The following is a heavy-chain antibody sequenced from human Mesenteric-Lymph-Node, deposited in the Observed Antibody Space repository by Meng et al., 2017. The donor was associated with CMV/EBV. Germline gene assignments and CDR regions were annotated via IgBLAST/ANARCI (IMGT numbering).Heavy chain of an antibody. D-gene: IGHD4-17*01. V-gene: IGHV4-59*01. CDR2: IYYTGST. CDR3: ARAGGDYIDY. Sequence: GSLRLSCTVSGGPMIDYYWSWIRQSPGKGLEWIGYIYYTGSTNYNPSLKSRVTISVDTSKNQFSLKLSSVTAADTAVYYCARAGGDYIDYWGQGALVTVSS. CDR1: GGPMIDYY. J-gene: IGHJ4*02.